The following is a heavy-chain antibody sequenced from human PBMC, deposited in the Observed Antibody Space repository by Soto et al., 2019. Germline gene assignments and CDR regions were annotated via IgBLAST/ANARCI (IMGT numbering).Heavy chain of an antibody. CDR3: VIDSYYDILTGFSYFEY. D-gene: IGHD3-9*01. Sequence: EVQLVESGGDLVQPGRSLRLACAASGFTFDSYAMHWVRQLPGKGLEWVSGISWSGGDKAYAASVKGRCSISRDNATKSLYLHIDSLRLEATAVYYCVIDSYYDILTGFSYFEYWGRGTPVTVSS. CDR2: ISWSGGDK. J-gene: IGHJ4*02. V-gene: IGHV3-9*01. CDR1: GFTFDSYA.